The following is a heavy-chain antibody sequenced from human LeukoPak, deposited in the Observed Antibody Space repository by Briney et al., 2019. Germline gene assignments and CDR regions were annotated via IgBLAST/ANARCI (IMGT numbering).Heavy chain of an antibody. V-gene: IGHV1-18*01. CDR3: ARDTKSSGSYYNVYYFDY. J-gene: IGHJ4*02. D-gene: IGHD3-10*01. CDR2: ISAYNGNT. Sequence: ASVKVSCKASGYTFTSYGISWVRQAPGQGLEWMGWISAYNGNTNYAQKLQGRVTMTTDTSTSTAYMELRSLRSDDTAVYYCARDTKSSGSYYNVYYFDYRGQGTLVTVSS. CDR1: GYTFTSYG.